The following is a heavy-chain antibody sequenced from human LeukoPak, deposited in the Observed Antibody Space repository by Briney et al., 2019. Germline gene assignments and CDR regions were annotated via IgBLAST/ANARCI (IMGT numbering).Heavy chain of an antibody. D-gene: IGHD3-10*01. CDR2: VYYTGST. V-gene: IGHV4-39*02. J-gene: IGHJ4*02. CDR1: GGSISSSGYY. Sequence: PSETLSLTCTVSGGSISSSGYYWGWIRQPPGKGLEWVGSVYYTGSTFYNPSLKSRVTTSVATSKNHFSLNLSSVTAADTAVYYCARHRGRYYDSGSYYYFDYWGQGTLVTVSS. CDR3: ARHRGRYYDSGSYYYFDY.